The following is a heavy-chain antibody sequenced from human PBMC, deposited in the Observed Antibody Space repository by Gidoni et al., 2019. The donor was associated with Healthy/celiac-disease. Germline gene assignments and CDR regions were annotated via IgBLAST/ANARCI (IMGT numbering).Heavy chain of an antibody. V-gene: IGHV3-15*01. CDR2: IKSKTDGGTT. D-gene: IGHD3-22*01. CDR3: TTDSYDSSGYYCLDY. CDR1: GFTFSNAW. Sequence: EVQLVESGGGLVKPGGSLRLSCAASGFTFSNAWMSWVRQAPGKGLEWVGRIKSKTDGGTTDYAAPVKGRFTISRDDSKNTLYLQMNSLKTEDTAVYYCTTDSYDSSGYYCLDYWGQGTLVTVSS. J-gene: IGHJ4*02.